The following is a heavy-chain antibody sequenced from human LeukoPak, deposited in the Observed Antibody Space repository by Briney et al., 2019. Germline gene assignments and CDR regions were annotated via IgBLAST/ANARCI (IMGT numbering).Heavy chain of an antibody. D-gene: IGHD3/OR15-3a*01. Sequence: GGSLSLSCAASGFPFTTYGVDWVRQATGEGLEWVSSISFSGSYIYYADSVKGRFTISRDNAKNSVYLQMNSLRDDDTAVYYCARGTGTGWRFDFWGQGTLVTVSS. CDR1: GFPFTTYG. J-gene: IGHJ4*02. V-gene: IGHV3-21*01. CDR2: ISFSGSYI. CDR3: ARGTGTGWRFDF.